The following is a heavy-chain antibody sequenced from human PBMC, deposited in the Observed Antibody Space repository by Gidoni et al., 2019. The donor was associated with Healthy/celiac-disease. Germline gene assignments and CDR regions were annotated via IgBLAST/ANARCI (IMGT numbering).Heavy chain of an antibody. Sequence: EVQLVESGGGLVQPGGSLRLSCEASGFPFSSYAMCWVRQAPGKGLEWVSAISGSGGSTYYADSVKGRFTISRDNSKNTLYLQMNSLRAEDTAVYYCAKDPGWAGTTDYWGQGTLVTVSS. CDR3: AKDPGWAGTTDY. CDR2: ISGSGGST. D-gene: IGHD1-7*01. J-gene: IGHJ4*02. CDR1: GFPFSSYA. V-gene: IGHV3-23*04.